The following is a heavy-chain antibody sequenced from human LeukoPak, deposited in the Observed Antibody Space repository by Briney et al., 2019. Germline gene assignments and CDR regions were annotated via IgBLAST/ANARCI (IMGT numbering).Heavy chain of an antibody. V-gene: IGHV1-24*01. CDR2: FDPEDGET. CDR3: ATALGYCTNGVCYTFRLRYGMDV. J-gene: IGHJ6*02. CDR1: GYTLTELS. D-gene: IGHD2-8*01. Sequence: ASVKVSCKVSGYTLTELSMHWVRQAPGKGLEWRGGFDPEDGETIYAQKFQGRVTMTEDTSTDTAYMELSSLRSEDTAVYYCATALGYCTNGVCYTFRLRYGMDVWGQGTTVTVSS.